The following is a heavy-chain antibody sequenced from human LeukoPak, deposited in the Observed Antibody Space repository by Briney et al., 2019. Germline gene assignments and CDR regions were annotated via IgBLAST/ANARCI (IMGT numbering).Heavy chain of an antibody. V-gene: IGHV4-59*01. CDR2: MSYSGST. Sequence: PETLSLTCSVSGGSISSVYWNWIRYTPGKGLEWIGYMSYSGSTNYNPSLKGRVSISVDTSKNQFSLSLRSVAAADTAVYYCARRANCGGGACYPYYYYYFFDFWGKGTTVTVSS. CDR1: GGSISSVY. J-gene: IGHJ6*03. D-gene: IGHD2-15*01. CDR3: ARRANCGGGACYPYYYYYFFDF.